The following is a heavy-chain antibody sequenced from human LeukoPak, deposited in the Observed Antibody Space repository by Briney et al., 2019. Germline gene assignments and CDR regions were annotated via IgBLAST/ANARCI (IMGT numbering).Heavy chain of an antibody. D-gene: IGHD3-10*01. Sequence: GGTLRLSCAASGFTLSSYAMSWVRQAPGKGLEWVSAISGNGGGTYYADSVKGRFTISRDNSKNTRYLQMNSLRAEDTAVYYCANAETLLWFGELFYWGQGTLVTVSS. CDR3: ANAETLLWFGELFY. J-gene: IGHJ4*02. CDR1: GFTLSSYA. CDR2: ISGNGGGT. V-gene: IGHV3-23*01.